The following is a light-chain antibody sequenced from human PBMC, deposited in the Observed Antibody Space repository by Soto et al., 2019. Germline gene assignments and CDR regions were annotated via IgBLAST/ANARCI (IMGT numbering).Light chain of an antibody. CDR1: QSVSSSY. J-gene: IGKJ1*01. CDR3: QQYGSSGT. CDR2: GAS. Sequence: EIVLTQSPGTLSLSPGERATLSCRASQSVSSSYLAWYQQKPGQAPRLLIYGASNRATGIPVRFSGSGSGTDFTLTISRLEPEDFAVYYCQQYGSSGTVGQGTKVDIK. V-gene: IGKV3-20*01.